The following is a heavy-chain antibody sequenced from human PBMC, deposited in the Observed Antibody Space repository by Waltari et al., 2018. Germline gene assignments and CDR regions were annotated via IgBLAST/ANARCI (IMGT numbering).Heavy chain of an antibody. CDR2: ISSSSSTI. J-gene: IGHJ4*02. Sequence: EVQLVESGGGLVQPGGSLRLSCAASGFTFSSYSMNWVRPAPGKGLEWVSYISSSSSTIYYADSVKGRFTISRDNAKNSLYLQMNSLRAEDTAVYYCARDKGLVGSSFDYWGQGTLVTVSS. D-gene: IGHD6-13*01. V-gene: IGHV3-48*01. CDR3: ARDKGLVGSSFDY. CDR1: GFTFSSYS.